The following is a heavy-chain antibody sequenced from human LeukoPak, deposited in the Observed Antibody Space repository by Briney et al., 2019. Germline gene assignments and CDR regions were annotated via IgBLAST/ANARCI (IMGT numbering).Heavy chain of an antibody. CDR2: IYYSGST. D-gene: IGHD3/OR15-3a*01. J-gene: IGHJ5*02. CDR1: GGSISNSSSY. V-gene: IGHV4-39*01. Sequence: PSETLSLTCTVSGGSISNSSSYWGWIRQPPGRGLEWIGSIYYSGSTYNNPSLKSRVIISVDTSKNQFSLKPTSVTAADTAVYYCARLDFISFEARSWFDPWGQGTLVTVSS. CDR3: ARLDFISFEARSWFDP.